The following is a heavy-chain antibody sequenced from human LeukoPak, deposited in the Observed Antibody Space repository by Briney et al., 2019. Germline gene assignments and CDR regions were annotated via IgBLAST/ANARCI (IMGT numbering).Heavy chain of an antibody. V-gene: IGHV3-66*01. CDR1: GFTVNSYY. CDR2: IYSGGDT. J-gene: IGHJ4*01. D-gene: IGHD4-11*01. Sequence: GGSLRLSCAASGFTVNSYYMGWVRQAPGKGLEWVSVIYSGGDTYYADSVKGRFIISRDNSKNMIYLEMSSLKAEDTAVYYCVRSAFLTTEFYFDYWGHGTLVTVSS. CDR3: VRSAFLTTEFYFDY.